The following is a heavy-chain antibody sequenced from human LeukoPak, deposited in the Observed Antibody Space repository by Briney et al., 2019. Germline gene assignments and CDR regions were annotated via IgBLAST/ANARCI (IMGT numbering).Heavy chain of an antibody. D-gene: IGHD6-19*01. CDR3: ARVSPSSGWFTALDY. Sequence: SVKVSCKASGGTFSSYAISWVRQAPGQWLEWMGGIIPIFGTANYAQKFQGRVTITADESTSTAYMELSSLRSEDTAVYYCARVSPSSGWFTALDYWGQGTLVTVSS. CDR2: IIPIFGTA. CDR1: GGTFSSYA. J-gene: IGHJ4*02. V-gene: IGHV1-69*13.